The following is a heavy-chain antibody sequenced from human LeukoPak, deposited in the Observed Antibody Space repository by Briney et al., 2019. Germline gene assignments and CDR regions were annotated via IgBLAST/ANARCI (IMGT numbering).Heavy chain of an antibody. CDR3: ARGYCSSTSCYTSDY. D-gene: IGHD2-2*02. CDR2: ISYDGSNK. CDR1: GFTFSSYS. V-gene: IGHV3-30*03. J-gene: IGHJ4*02. Sequence: GGSLRLSCAASGFTFSSYSMNWVRQAPGKGLEWVAVISYDGSNKYYADSVKGRFTISRDNSKNTLYLQMNSLRAEDTAVYYCARGYCSSTSCYTSDYWGQGTLVTVSS.